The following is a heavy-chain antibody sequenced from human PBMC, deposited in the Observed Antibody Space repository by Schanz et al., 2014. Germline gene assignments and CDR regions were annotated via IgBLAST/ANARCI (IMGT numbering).Heavy chain of an antibody. D-gene: IGHD2-2*01. V-gene: IGHV1-18*01. CDR2: ISTSNGNT. CDR1: GGTFNSYT. CDR3: ARGTMPGTFDI. J-gene: IGHJ3*02. Sequence: QVQLVQSGAEVKKPGSSMKVSCKASGGTFNSYTINWVRQAPGQGLEWMGWISTSNGNTNYIQKLQGRVTMTTDTSTSTAYMELSSLRYEDTALYYCARGTMPGTFDIWGQGTMVTVSS.